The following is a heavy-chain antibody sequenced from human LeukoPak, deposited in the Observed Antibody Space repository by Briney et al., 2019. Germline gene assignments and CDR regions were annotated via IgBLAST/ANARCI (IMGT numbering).Heavy chain of an antibody. CDR3: ARNGVHDYGGNPLDY. D-gene: IGHD4-23*01. CDR1: GFTFSSYS. J-gene: IGHJ4*02. CDR2: ISSSGSTI. V-gene: IGHV3-21*04. Sequence: PGGSLRLSCAASGFTFSSYSMNWVRQAPGKGLEWVSSISSSGSTIYYADSVKGRFTISRDNAKNSLYLQMNSLRAEDTAVYYCARNGVHDYGGNPLDYWGQGTLVTVSS.